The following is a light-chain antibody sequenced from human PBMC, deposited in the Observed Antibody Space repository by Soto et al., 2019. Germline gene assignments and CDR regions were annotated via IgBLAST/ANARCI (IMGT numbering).Light chain of an antibody. CDR1: NSDVGGYNY. CDR3: CSYAGSNNLV. V-gene: IGLV2-8*01. Sequence: QSVLTQPPSASGSPGQSVTISCTGTNSDVGGYNYVSWYQQHPGKAPKVMIYEVSNRPSGVPDRFSGSKSGNTASLTVSGLKAEDEADYYCCSYAGSNNLVFGGGAKLTVL. J-gene: IGLJ3*02. CDR2: EVS.